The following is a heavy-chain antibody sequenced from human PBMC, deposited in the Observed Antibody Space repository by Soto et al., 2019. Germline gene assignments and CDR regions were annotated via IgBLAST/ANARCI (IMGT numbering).Heavy chain of an antibody. V-gene: IGHV3-7*01. CDR2: IKQDVTEK. Sequence: GGSLRLSCAASGFTFSSYWMSWVRQAPGKGLEWVANIKQDVTEKNYVDSVKGRFTISRDNAKNSLYLQMNSLRAEDTAVYYCAREAYSGYGGIDYWGQGTLVTVSS. D-gene: IGHD5-12*01. J-gene: IGHJ4*02. CDR1: GFTFSSYW. CDR3: AREAYSGYGGIDY.